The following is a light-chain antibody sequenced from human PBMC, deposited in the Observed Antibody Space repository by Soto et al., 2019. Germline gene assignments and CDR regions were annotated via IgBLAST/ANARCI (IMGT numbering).Light chain of an antibody. CDR2: DAS. CDR1: QSVRSY. J-gene: IGKJ4*01. CDR3: QQRSNWPLT. Sequence: EIVLTQSPATLSLSPGERATLSCRASQSVRSYLAWYQQKPGQAPRLLIYDASNRATGIPARFSGSGSGTDFTLTISSIEPEDFVVYYCQQRSNWPLTFGGGTKVEI. V-gene: IGKV3-11*01.